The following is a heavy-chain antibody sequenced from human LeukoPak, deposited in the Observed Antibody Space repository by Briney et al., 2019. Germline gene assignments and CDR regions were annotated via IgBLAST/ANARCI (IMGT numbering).Heavy chain of an antibody. CDR3: ARSAPYSSGPYL. D-gene: IGHD6-19*01. J-gene: IGHJ4*02. CDR2: IYPRDSDT. CDR1: GYSFNNYW. V-gene: IGHV5-51*01. Sequence: GESLKISCQGSGYSFNNYWIGWVRQMPGKGLEWMGIIYPRDSDTRYSPSFQGQVTISADKSLNTAYLQWSSLKASDTAMYYCARSAPYSSGPYLWGQGTLVTVSS.